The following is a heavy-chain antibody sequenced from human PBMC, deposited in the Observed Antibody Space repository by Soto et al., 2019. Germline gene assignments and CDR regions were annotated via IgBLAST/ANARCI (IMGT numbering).Heavy chain of an antibody. CDR3: ARVTVVVVAATYAFDI. Sequence: GASVKVSCKASGYAFTTYYMHWVRQAPGQGLEWLGIINPSGGRTTYAQNFQGRVTMTRDTSTSTAYMELRSLRSDDTAVYYCARVTVVVVAATYAFDIWGQGTMVTVSS. CDR2: INPSGGRT. D-gene: IGHD2-15*01. V-gene: IGHV1-46*01. CDR1: GYAFTTYY. J-gene: IGHJ3*02.